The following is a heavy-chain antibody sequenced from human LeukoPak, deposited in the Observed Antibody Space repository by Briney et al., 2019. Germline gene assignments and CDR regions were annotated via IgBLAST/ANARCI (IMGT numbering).Heavy chain of an antibody. CDR1: GGSISSGSYY. J-gene: IGHJ6*03. Sequence: SETLSLTCTVSGGSISSGSYYWSWIRQPAGKGLEWIGRIYTSGSTNYNPSLKSRVTISVDTSKNQFSLKLSSVTAADTAVYYCAVIAARYYTDVWGKGTTVTVSS. D-gene: IGHD6-25*01. CDR3: AVIAARYYTDV. CDR2: IYTSGST. V-gene: IGHV4-61*02.